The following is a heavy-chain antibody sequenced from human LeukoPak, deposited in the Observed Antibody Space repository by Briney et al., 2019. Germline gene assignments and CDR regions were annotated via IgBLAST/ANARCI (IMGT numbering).Heavy chain of an antibody. CDR2: IKSKTDGGTT. Sequence: GGTLRLSCAASGFTFSHAWMTWVRQAPGKGLEWIGRIKSKTDGGTTDYAAPVKGRFTISRDDSKNTLYLQMDSLKTEDTAVYYCTTLWVSSGYLFWGQGTLVTVSS. CDR3: TTLWVSSGYLF. CDR1: GFTFSHAW. V-gene: IGHV3-15*01. J-gene: IGHJ4*02. D-gene: IGHD3-22*01.